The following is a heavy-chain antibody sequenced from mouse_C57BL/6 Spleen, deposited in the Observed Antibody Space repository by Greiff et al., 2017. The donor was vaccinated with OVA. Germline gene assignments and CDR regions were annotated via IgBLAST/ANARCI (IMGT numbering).Heavy chain of an antibody. D-gene: IGHD4-1*01. CDR1: GFTFSSYA. CDR3: ARDRPELDYAMDY. V-gene: IGHV5-4*01. CDR2: ISDGGSYT. J-gene: IGHJ4*01. Sequence: EVQGVESGGGLVKPGGSLKLSCAASGFTFSSYAMSWVRQTPEKRLEWVATISDGGSYTYYPDNVKGRFTITRDNAKNNLYLQMSHLKSEDTAMYYCARDRPELDYAMDYWGQGTSVTVSS.